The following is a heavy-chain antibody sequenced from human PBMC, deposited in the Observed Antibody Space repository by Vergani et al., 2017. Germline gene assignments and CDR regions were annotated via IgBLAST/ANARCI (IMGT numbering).Heavy chain of an antibody. V-gene: IGHV3-30*02. Sequence: QVQLVESGGGVVQPGGSLRLSCAASGFTFSSYGMHWVRQAPGKGLEWVAFIRYDGSNKSYADSVKGRFTISRDNSKNTLYLQMNSLRAEDTAVYYCARETNGGYYDGSGSLTMDVWGKGTTVTVSS. CDR3: ARETNGGYYDGSGSLTMDV. CDR1: GFTFSSYG. CDR2: IRYDGSNK. J-gene: IGHJ6*03. D-gene: IGHD3-10*01.